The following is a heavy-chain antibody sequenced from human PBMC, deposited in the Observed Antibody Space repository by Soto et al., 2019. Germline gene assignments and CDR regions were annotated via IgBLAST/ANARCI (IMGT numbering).Heavy chain of an antibody. Sequence: ASVKVSCKASGYTFTRYAMHWVRQAPGQRLEWMGWINAGNGNTKYSQKFQGRVTITRDTSASTAYMELSSLRSEDTAVYYCARSFVVVTDFDYWGQGTLVTVSS. CDR1: GYTFTRYA. CDR2: INAGNGNT. D-gene: IGHD2-21*02. J-gene: IGHJ4*02. CDR3: ARSFVVVTDFDY. V-gene: IGHV1-3*01.